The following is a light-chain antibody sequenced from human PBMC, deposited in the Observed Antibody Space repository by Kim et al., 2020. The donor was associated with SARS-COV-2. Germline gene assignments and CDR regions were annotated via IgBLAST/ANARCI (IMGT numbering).Light chain of an antibody. CDR2: RAS. J-gene: IGKJ1*01. CDR3: QQYDTYPST. Sequence: ASVGERVTITCRASQYITRRLAWYQQKPGKAPKVLISRASTLASGVPSTFSGSGSGTDFTLTISSLQPDDFATYYCQQYDTYPSTFGQGTKVEIK. CDR1: QYITRR. V-gene: IGKV1-5*03.